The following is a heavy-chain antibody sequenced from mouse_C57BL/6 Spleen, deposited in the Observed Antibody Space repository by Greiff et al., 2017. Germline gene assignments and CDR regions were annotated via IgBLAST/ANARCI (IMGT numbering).Heavy chain of an antibody. Sequence: EVKLMESGGGLVQPGGSMKLSCVASGFTFSNYWMNWVRQSPEKGLEWVAQIRLKSDNYATHYAESVKGRFTISRDDSKSSVYLQMNNLRAEDTGIYYCTRTGLGDYWGQGTTLTVSS. CDR1: GFTFSNYW. D-gene: IGHD4-1*01. CDR3: TRTGLGDY. J-gene: IGHJ2*01. CDR2: IRLKSDNYAT. V-gene: IGHV6-3*01.